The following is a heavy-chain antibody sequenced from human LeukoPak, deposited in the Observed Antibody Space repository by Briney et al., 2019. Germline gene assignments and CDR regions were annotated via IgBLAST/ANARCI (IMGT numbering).Heavy chain of an antibody. Sequence: SQTLSLTCAISGDGVSSNSVTWNWIRQSPSRGLEWLGRTYYRSTWYNDYAVSVRGRITVYPDTSKNQFSLHLNSVTPEDTAVYYCARRLTQYDCFDPWGQGILVTVSS. J-gene: IGHJ5*02. D-gene: IGHD2-2*01. CDR3: ARRLTQYDCFDP. V-gene: IGHV6-1*01. CDR1: GDGVSSNSVT. CDR2: TYYRSTWYN.